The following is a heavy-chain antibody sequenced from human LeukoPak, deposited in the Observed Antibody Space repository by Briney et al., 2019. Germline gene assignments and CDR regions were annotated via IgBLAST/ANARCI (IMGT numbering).Heavy chain of an antibody. CDR1: GYTFTTYA. D-gene: IGHD2-8*02. V-gene: IGHV1-3*01. J-gene: IGHJ4*02. CDR3: VRDPYPARGGVAFDY. Sequence: ASVKVSCKASGYTFTTYAMHWVRQAPGQRREWMGWINAGNGNTKYSQNFQGRVTITRDTYASTAYMEVSSLRSEDTAVYYCVRDPYPARGGVAFDYWGQGILVTVSS. CDR2: INAGNGNT.